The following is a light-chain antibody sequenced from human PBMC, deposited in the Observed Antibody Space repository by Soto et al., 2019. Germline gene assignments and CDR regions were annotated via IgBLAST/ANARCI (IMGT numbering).Light chain of an antibody. CDR2: DTS. V-gene: IGLV7-46*01. J-gene: IGLJ3*02. CDR1: TGAVTSGHY. CDR3: LLSYSGARPL. Sequence: QAVVTQEPSLTVSPGGIVTLTCGSSTGAVTSGHYPYWFQQKPGQAPRTLIYDTSNKHSWTPARFSGSLLGGKAALTLSGAQPEDEAEYYCLLSYSGARPLFGGGTKLTVL.